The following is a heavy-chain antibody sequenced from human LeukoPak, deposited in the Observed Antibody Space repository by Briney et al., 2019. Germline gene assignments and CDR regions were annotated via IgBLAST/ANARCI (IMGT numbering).Heavy chain of an antibody. CDR1: GGSTSSGDYY. V-gene: IGHV4-30-4*01. CDR3: ARAVLRNWFDP. J-gene: IGHJ5*02. CDR2: IYYSGST. Sequence: PSQTLSLTCTVSGGSTSSGDYYWSWIRQPPGKGLEWIGYIYYSGSTYYNPSLKSRVTISVDTSKNQFSLKLSSVTAADTAVYYCARAVLRNWFDPWGQGTLVTVSS. D-gene: IGHD4/OR15-4a*01.